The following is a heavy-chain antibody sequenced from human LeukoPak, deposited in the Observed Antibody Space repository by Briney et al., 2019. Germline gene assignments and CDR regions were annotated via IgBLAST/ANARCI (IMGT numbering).Heavy chain of an antibody. V-gene: IGHV4-38-2*02. CDR3: ARGGSGSYYDYYFDY. CDR2: IYHSGST. J-gene: IGHJ4*02. Sequence: SQTLSLTCTVSGYSISSGYYWGWIRQSPGKGLEWIGSIYHSGSTYYNPSLKSRVPISVDTSKNQFSLKLSSVTAADTAVYYCARGGSGSYYDYYFDYWGQGTLVTVSS. D-gene: IGHD3-10*01. CDR1: GYSISSGYY.